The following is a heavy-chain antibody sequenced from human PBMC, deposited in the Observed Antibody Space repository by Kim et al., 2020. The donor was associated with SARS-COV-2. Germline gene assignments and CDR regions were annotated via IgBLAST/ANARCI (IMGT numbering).Heavy chain of an antibody. CDR1: GFTFSSYS. J-gene: IGHJ4*02. Sequence: GGSLRLSCAASGFTFSSYSMNWVRQAPGKGLEWVSSISSSSSYIYYADSVKGRFTISRDNAKNSLYLQMNSLRAEDTAVYYCARDSSSTGGSSSRPLDYWGQGTLVTVSS. D-gene: IGHD6-13*01. CDR2: ISSSSSYI. V-gene: IGHV3-21*01. CDR3: ARDSSSTGGSSSRPLDY.